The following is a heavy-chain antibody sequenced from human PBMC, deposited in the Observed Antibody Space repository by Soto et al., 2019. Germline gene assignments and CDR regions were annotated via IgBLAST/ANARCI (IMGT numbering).Heavy chain of an antibody. CDR1: GGSIISSSW. D-gene: IGHD3-22*01. V-gene: IGHV4-4*02. J-gene: IGHJ4*02. CDR2: IYHSGST. Sequence: QVQLQESGPGLVKPSGTLSLTCSVSGGSIISSSWWSWVRQPPGKELEWIGEIYHSGSTYHNPSLTSIVTTSVTTTNNQFSLRQNAVTAAAAAAYYGARYYYDGSLFFDSWGQGTLVTVSS. CDR3: ARYYYDGSLFFDS.